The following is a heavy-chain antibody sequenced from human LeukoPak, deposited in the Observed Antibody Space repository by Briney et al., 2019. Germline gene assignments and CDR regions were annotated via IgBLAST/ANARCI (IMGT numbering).Heavy chain of an antibody. CDR3: ARDQNYYDTTSYYGIDY. J-gene: IGHJ4*02. CDR1: RYSFTGYY. CDR2: INPNSGAT. D-gene: IGHD3-22*01. Sequence: ASVKASCKASRYSFTGYYIHWVRQAPGQGLEWMGWINPNSGATNYAQKFQDRVTMTRDTSISTAYMVLSRLRSDDTALYYCARDQNYYDTTSYYGIDYWGQGTLVTVSS. V-gene: IGHV1-2*02.